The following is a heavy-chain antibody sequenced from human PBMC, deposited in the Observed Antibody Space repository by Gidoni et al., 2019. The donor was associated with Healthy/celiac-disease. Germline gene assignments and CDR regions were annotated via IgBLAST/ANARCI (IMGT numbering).Heavy chain of an antibody. CDR1: GFPFSSYA. D-gene: IGHD2-2*02. Sequence: EVQLLEYGGGLVQPGGSLRLSCAASGFPFSSYAMSWVRPAPGKGLEWVSGISGSGGSTYYADSVKGRFTISRDNSKNTLYLQMNSLRAEDTAVYYCAKVRPYCSSTSCYTRNQAFDYWGQGTLVTVSS. J-gene: IGHJ4*02. V-gene: IGHV3-23*01. CDR3: AKVRPYCSSTSCYTRNQAFDY. CDR2: ISGSGGST.